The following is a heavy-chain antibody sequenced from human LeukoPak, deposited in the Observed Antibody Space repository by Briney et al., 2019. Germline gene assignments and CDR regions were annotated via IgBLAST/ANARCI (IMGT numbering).Heavy chain of an antibody. J-gene: IGHJ4*02. D-gene: IGHD3-10*01. CDR3: AKSSSGSSYNVLDY. V-gene: IGHV3-23*01. CDR2: FSGSGGST. Sequence: GGSLRLSRAASGFTFSSYAMSWVRQAPGKGLEWVSAFSGSGGSTYYADSVKGRFTISRDDSKNTLYLQMNSLRAEDTAVYYCAKSSSGSSYNVLDYWGQGTLVTVSS. CDR1: GFTFSSYA.